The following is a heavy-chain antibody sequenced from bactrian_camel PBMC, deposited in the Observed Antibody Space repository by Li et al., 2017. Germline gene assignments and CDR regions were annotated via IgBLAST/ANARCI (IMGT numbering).Heavy chain of an antibody. J-gene: IGHJ4*01. D-gene: IGHD2*01. CDR3: GTNKYCRGSACCNSDFSH. V-gene: IGHV3S53*01. CDR2: IGSDRAT. CDR1: GDTDTINS. Sequence: HVQLVESGGGSMQAGGSLILSCVANGDTDTINSMGWFRQAPGKQREKVALIGSDRATHYSQSVKGRFTISKDSAKNTLYLQMNNLKPEDTAMYYCGTNKYCRGSACCNSDFSHWGQGTQVTVS.